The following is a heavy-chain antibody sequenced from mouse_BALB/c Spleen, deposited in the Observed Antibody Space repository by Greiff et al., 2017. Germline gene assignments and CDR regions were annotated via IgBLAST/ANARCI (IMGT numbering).Heavy chain of an antibody. CDR2: ISDGGSYT. Sequence: EVMLVESGGGLVKPGGSLKLSCAASGFPFRDYYMYWVRQTPEKRLEWVATISDGGSYTYYPDSVKGRFTISRDNAKNNLYLQMSSLKSEDTAMYYWAREGVQGAMDYWGQGTSVTVSA. J-gene: IGHJ4*01. V-gene: IGHV5-4*02. CDR3: AREGVQGAMDY. CDR1: GFPFRDYY. D-gene: IGHD2-14*01.